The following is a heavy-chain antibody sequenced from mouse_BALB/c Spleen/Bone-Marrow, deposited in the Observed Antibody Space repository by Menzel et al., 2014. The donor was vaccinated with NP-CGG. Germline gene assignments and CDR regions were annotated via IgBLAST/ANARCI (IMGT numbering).Heavy chain of an antibody. CDR3: ARGTRATYY. CDR1: EYTFTDYY. CDR2: INPNNGDT. V-gene: IGHV1-26*01. D-gene: IGHD3-1*01. J-gene: IGHJ3*01. Sequence: VQLQQSGPELVKPGASVKMSCKASEYTFTDYYMKWVKQNHGKSLEWIGDINPNNGDTFYNQKFKAKATLTVDKSSSTAYLQVNSLTSEDSAVYYCARGTRATYYWGQGTLVTVSA.